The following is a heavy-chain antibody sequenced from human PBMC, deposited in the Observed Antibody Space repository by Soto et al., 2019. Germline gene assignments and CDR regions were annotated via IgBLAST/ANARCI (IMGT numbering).Heavy chain of an antibody. CDR3: ARAPSRYSSSWYGTADAFDI. CDR1: GGSISSYY. CDR2: IYYSGST. D-gene: IGHD6-13*01. Sequence: SETLSLTCTVSGGSISSYYWSWIRQPPGKGLEWIGHIYYSGSTNYNPSLKSRVTISVDTSKNQFSLKLSSVTAADTAVYYCARAPSRYSSSWYGTADAFDIWGQGTMGTVSS. V-gene: IGHV4-59*01. J-gene: IGHJ3*02.